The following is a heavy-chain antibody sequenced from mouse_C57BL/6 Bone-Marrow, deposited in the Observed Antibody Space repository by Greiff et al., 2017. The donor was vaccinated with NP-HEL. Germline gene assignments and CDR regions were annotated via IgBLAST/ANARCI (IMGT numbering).Heavy chain of an antibody. CDR3: AREITGKDYFDY. J-gene: IGHJ2*01. D-gene: IGHD4-1*01. CDR1: GYSITSGYY. Sequence: ESGPGLVKPSQSLSLTCSVTGYSITSGYYWNWIRQFPGNKLEWMGYISYDGSNNYNPSLKNRIPITRDTSKNQFFLKLNSVTTEDTATYYCAREITGKDYFDYWGQGTTLTVSS. CDR2: ISYDGSN. V-gene: IGHV3-6*01.